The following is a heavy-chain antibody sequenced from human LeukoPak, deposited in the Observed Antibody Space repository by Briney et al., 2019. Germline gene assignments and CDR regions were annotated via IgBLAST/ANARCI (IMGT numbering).Heavy chain of an antibody. J-gene: IGHJ4*02. CDR1: GGSISSYY. V-gene: IGHV4-59*01. D-gene: IGHD3-9*01. CDR2: IYYSGST. CDR3: ARYARPYYDILTGYPPKPYYFDY. Sequence: PSETLSLTCTVSGGSISSYYWSWIRQPPGKGLEWIGYIYYSGSTNYNPSLKSRVTISVDTSKNQFSLKLSSVTAADTAVYYCARYARPYYDILTGYPPKPYYFDYWGQGTLVTVSS.